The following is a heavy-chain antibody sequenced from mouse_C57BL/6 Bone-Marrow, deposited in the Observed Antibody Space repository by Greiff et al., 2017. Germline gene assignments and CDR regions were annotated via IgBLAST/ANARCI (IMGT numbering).Heavy chain of an antibody. CDR3: ARSGYYSNYGSYAMDY. CDR2: IHPNSGST. J-gene: IGHJ4*01. Sequence: VQLQQPGAELVKPGASVKLSCKASGYTFTSYWMHWVKQRPGQGLEWIGMIHPNSGSTTYNEKFKSQATLTVDKSSSTAYMQLSSLTSEDSAVYYCARSGYYSNYGSYAMDYWGQGTSVTVSA. CDR1: GYTFTSYW. D-gene: IGHD2-5*01. V-gene: IGHV1-64*01.